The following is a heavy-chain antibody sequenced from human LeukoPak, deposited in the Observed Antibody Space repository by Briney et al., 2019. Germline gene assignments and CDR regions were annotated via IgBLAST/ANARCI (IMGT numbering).Heavy chain of an antibody. CDR2: MYYSGST. D-gene: IGHD1-26*01. J-gene: IGHJ4*02. CDR1: GGSISSSSYY. Sequence: SETLSLTCTVSGGSISSSSYYWGWIRQPPGKGLEWIGSMYYSGSTYYNPSLKSRVTISVDTSKNQFSLKLSSVTAADTALYYCAREGDSGRYKDFDYWGQGTLVTVSS. V-gene: IGHV4-39*07. CDR3: AREGDSGRYKDFDY.